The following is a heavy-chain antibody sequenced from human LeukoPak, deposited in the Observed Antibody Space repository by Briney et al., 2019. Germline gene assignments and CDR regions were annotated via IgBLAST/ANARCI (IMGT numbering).Heavy chain of an antibody. D-gene: IGHD6-13*01. CDR2: IKEDGSEK. CDR1: GFTFSNYW. J-gene: IGHJ4*02. Sequence: PGGSLRLSCAASGFTFSNYWMSWVRQAPGKGLEWVANIKEDGSEKYYVDSVKGRFTISRDNAKNSLYLQMNSLRAEDKAVYYCAKEGSSWYGGLDYWGQGTLVTVSS. V-gene: IGHV3-7*01. CDR3: AKEGSSWYGGLDY.